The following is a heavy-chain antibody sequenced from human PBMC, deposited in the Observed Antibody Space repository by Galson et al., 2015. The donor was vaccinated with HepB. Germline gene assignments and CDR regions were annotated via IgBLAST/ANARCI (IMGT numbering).Heavy chain of an antibody. CDR1: GGTFSSYA. Sequence: SVKVSCKASGGTFSSYAISWVRQAPGKGLEWMGRIIPILGIANYAQKFKGRVTITADKSKSTAYMELSSLRSEDTAVYYCARYDSGANAFDIWGQGTMVTVSS. V-gene: IGHV1-69*04. J-gene: IGHJ3*02. CDR2: IIPILGIA. D-gene: IGHD3-10*01. CDR3: ARYDSGANAFDI.